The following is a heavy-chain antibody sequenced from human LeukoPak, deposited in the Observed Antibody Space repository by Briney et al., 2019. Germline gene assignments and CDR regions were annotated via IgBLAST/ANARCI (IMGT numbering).Heavy chain of an antibody. J-gene: IGHJ5*02. CDR3: ARGGRPGIAVAGLGWFDP. D-gene: IGHD6-19*01. CDR1: GGPISNYY. CDR2: IYYSGST. V-gene: IGHV4-59*01. Sequence: SEPLSLTCTVSGGPISNYYRSWIRRPPGKGLHWIGYIYYSGSTNYNPSLKSRVTISVDTSKNHFSLRLNSVTAADTAVYYCARGGRPGIAVAGLGWFDPWGQGTLVTVSS.